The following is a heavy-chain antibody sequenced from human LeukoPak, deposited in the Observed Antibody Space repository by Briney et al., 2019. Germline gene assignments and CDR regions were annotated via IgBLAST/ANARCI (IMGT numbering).Heavy chain of an antibody. V-gene: IGHV3-21*01. CDR3: ARGGEYCSSTSCYTVIDY. J-gene: IGHJ4*02. CDR1: GFTFSSYS. D-gene: IGHD2-2*02. CDR2: ISSSSSYI. Sequence: GGSLRLSCAASGFTFSSYSMNWVRQAPGKGLEWVSSISSSSSYIYYADSVKGRFTISRDNAKNSLYLQMNSLRAEDTAVYYCARGGEYCSSTSCYTVIDYWGQGTLVTVSS.